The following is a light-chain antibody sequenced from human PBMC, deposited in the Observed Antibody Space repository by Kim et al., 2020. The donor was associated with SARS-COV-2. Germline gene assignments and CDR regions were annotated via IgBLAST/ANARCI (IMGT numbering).Light chain of an antibody. V-gene: IGKV1-39*01. CDR1: QSISSH. CDR2: AAS. J-gene: IGKJ3*01. CDR3: QQSYITPFT. Sequence: ASVRDRVTITCRTTQSISSHLNWYQQKPGRAPKLLISAASTLQGGVPSRFSGSGSETDFTLTISSLQPEDFATYFCQQSYITPFTFGPGTKVDIK.